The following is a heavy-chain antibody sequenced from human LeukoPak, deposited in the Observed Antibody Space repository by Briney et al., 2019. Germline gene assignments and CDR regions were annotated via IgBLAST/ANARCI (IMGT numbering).Heavy chain of an antibody. V-gene: IGHV4-59*01. D-gene: IGHD5-18*01. Sequence: SETLSLTCTGSGGSISSYYWSWIRQPPGKGLEYIGYIYYSGSTNYNPSLKSRVTISVDTSKNQFSLKLSSVTAADTAVYYCARTEESGYSYGYFGYYYMDVWGKGTTVTVSS. CDR2: IYYSGST. J-gene: IGHJ6*03. CDR1: GGSISSYY. CDR3: ARTEESGYSYGYFGYYYMDV.